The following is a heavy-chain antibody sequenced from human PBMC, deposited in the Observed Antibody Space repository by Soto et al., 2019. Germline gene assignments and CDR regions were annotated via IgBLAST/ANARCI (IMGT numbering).Heavy chain of an antibody. J-gene: IGHJ5*02. CDR3: ARVGGINCFDP. D-gene: IGHD6-25*01. CDR2: IYYSGST. V-gene: IGHV4-31*01. CDR1: AGSISSGGYY. Sequence: QVQLQESGPGLVKPSQTLSLTCTVSAGSISSGGYYWSWIRQHPGKGLEWIGYIYYSGSTYYNPCLKGQFTISVDTSTNRFSLKQTSVTAADTAVYYCARVGGINCFDPWRQGTLVTVSS.